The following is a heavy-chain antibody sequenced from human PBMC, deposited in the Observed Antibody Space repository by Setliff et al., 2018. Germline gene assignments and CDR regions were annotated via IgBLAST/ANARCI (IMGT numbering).Heavy chain of an antibody. CDR2: IYYSGST. CDR3: ARRGYYYYGMDV. V-gene: IGHV4-59*11. CDR1: GGSISSHY. Sequence: PSETLSLTCTVSGGSISSHYWSWIRQPPGKGLEWIGSIYYSGSTNYNPSLKSRVTISVDTSKNQFSLKLSSVTAADTAVYYCARRGYYYYGMDVWGQGTTVTVSS. J-gene: IGHJ6*02.